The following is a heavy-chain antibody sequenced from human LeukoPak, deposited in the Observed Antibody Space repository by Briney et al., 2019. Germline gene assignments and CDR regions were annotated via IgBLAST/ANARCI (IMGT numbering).Heavy chain of an antibody. V-gene: IGHV4-4*07. CDR1: GGSISSYY. Sequence: SETLSLTCTVSGGSISSYYWSWIRQPAGKGLEWIGRIYTSGSTNYNPSLKSRVTMSVDTSKNQFSLKLSSVTAADTAVYYCARDITMVRGVLDASDIWGQGTMVTVSS. J-gene: IGHJ3*02. CDR2: IYTSGST. CDR3: ARDITMVRGVLDASDI. D-gene: IGHD3-10*01.